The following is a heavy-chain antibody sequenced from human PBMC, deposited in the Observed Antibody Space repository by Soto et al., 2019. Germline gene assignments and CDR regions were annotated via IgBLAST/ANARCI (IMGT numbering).Heavy chain of an antibody. CDR3: ARHYNTGAFFDY. CDR2: VSYSGSP. J-gene: IGHJ4*02. Sequence: QLQLQESGPGLVKSSETLSLTCTVSGGSISSSHHWGWVRQPPGKGLEWIGSVSYSGSPYYNPSYTSRITIAVDTSANPSALRVRSVPATDTAVYFCARHYNTGAFFDYWGQGTLVTVSS. CDR1: GGSISSSHH. V-gene: IGHV4-39*01. D-gene: IGHD1-20*01.